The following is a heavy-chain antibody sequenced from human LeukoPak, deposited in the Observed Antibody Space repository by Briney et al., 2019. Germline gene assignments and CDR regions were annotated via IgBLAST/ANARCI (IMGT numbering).Heavy chain of an antibody. CDR3: ARAGYYDRTAFDI. D-gene: IGHD3-22*01. CDR1: GFTFSSYW. CDR2: IKQDGSEK. Sequence: GGSLRLSCAASGFTFSSYWMSWVRQAPGKGLEWVANIKQDGSEKYYVDSVQGRFTISRDNAKNSLYLQMNSLRAEDTAVYYCARAGYYDRTAFDIWGQGTMITVSS. J-gene: IGHJ3*02. V-gene: IGHV3-7*01.